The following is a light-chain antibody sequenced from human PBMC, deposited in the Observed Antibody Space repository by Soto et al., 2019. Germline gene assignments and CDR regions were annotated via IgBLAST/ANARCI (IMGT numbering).Light chain of an antibody. Sequence: EIVLTQSPATLSSFPGYRVTLSCRASQSVRSSFLAWYQQKPGQAPRLLIYGASTRAFGLPARFSVSGSETEFTLNIRSLQSEDFAVYFCQQYNNWPSFGQGTRLE. CDR1: QSVRSS. CDR2: GAS. J-gene: IGKJ5*01. V-gene: IGKV3-15*01. CDR3: QQYNNWPS.